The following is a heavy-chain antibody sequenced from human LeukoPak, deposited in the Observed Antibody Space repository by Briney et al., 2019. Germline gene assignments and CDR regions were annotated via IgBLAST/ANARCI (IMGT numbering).Heavy chain of an antibody. CDR1: GYTFTSYF. D-gene: IGHD1-1*01. CDR2: INPNGGST. J-gene: IGHJ5*02. V-gene: IGHV1-2*02. CDR3: GMVAAGNWWFDP. Sequence: ASVKVPCKTSGYTFTSYFLHWVRQAPGQGLEWMGWINPNGGSTNYAETLQGRVTISRDKSMSTAYMELSSLRSEDTAVYYCGMVAAGNWWFDPWGQGALVTVSS.